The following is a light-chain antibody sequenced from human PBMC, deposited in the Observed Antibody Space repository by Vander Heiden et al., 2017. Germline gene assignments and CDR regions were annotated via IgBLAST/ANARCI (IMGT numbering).Light chain of an antibody. J-gene: IGKJ4*01. CDR2: DAS. V-gene: IGKV3-11*01. CDR3: QQRSHWHPVT. CDR1: QSISSY. Sequence: DIELTQSPATLSLSPGERATLTCRASQSISSYLTWYQQKPGQAPRLLIYDASNRATVIPARLSGSGSGTDFTLTISSLGPEDFAVYYCQQRSHWHPVTFGGGTKVEIK.